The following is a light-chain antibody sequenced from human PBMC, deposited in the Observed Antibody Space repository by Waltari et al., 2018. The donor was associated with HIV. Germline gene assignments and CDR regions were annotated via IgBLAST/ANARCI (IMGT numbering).Light chain of an antibody. V-gene: IGKV3-15*01. Sequence: EVLMTQSPAALSVSPGETVTFFCGASEDVGSNLAWYQPKRGQAPRLIVSGASTRAAGVPTRFAGRGSGTDFSLTISTLQSNDSAVYFCQQYQTWPRTFGQGTLV. CDR3: QQYQTWPRT. CDR2: GAS. J-gene: IGKJ1*01. CDR1: EDVGSN.